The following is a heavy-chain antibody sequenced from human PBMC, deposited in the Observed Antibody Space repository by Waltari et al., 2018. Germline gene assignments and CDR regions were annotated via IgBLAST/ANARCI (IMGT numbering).Heavy chain of an antibody. CDR1: GGSISSSNW. CDR2: IYHSGST. Sequence: QVQLQESGPGLVKPSGTLSLTCAVSGGSISSSNWWSWVRQPPGKGLEWVGEIYHSGSTNYNPCLKSRVTRSVEKSKNEFSLKRSAGTAADTAVYYCARPPDTYGDYVSWGQGTLVTVSS. V-gene: IGHV4-4*02. J-gene: IGHJ5*02. CDR3: ARPPDTYGDYVS. D-gene: IGHD4-17*01.